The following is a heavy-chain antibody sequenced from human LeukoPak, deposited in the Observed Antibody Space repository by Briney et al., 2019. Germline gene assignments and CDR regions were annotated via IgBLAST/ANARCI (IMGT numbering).Heavy chain of an antibody. Sequence: GESLKISCKGSGYSFTSYWIGWVRQMPGKGLEWMGIIYPTDSDIRYSPAYQGQVTISVDKSISTAYLQWSSLKASDTAMYYCARGGGRYYYGSGFDYWGQGTLVTVSS. V-gene: IGHV5-51*01. D-gene: IGHD3-10*01. J-gene: IGHJ4*02. CDR2: IYPTDSDI. CDR3: ARGGGRYYYGSGFDY. CDR1: GYSFTSYW.